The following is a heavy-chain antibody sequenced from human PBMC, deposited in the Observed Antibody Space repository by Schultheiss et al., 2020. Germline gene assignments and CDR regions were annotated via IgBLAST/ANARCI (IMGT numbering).Heavy chain of an antibody. CDR3: ARVHNYGLDN. D-gene: IGHD5-18*01. V-gene: IGHV3-7*01. CDR1: GFTFSSYW. J-gene: IGHJ4*02. CDR2: TKEDGSEK. Sequence: GGSLRLSCAASGFTFSSYWMAWVRQAPGKGLEWVANTKEDGSEKYYVDSVKGRFTISRDNAKNSLYLQMNSLRAEDTAAYYCARVHNYGLDNWVQGTLVTVSS.